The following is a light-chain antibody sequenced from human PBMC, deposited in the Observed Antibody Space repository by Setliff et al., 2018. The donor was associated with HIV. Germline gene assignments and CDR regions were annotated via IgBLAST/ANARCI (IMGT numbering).Light chain of an antibody. J-gene: IGLJ1*01. V-gene: IGLV3-25*03. Sequence: SYELPQPPSVSVSPGQTARITCSGDALPKQYAYWYQQKPGQAPVLVIYKDSERPSGIPERFSGSSSGTTVTLTISGVQAEDEADYYCQSADSSGTYVFGTGTKV. CDR1: ALPKQY. CDR3: QSADSSGTYV. CDR2: KDS.